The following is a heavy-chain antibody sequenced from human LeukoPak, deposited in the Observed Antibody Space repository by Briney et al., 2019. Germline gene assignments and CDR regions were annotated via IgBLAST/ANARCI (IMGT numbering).Heavy chain of an antibody. CDR2: IYYSGST. V-gene: IGHV4-59*11. D-gene: IGHD3-10*01. CDR3: ARARYYGSGSYLPFDY. CDR1: GGSISSHY. J-gene: IGHJ4*02. Sequence: SETLSLTCTVSGGSISSHYWSWLRQRPGKGLEWLGYIYYSGSTNYNPSLKSRVTISVDTSKNQFSLKLSSVTAADTAVYYCARARYYGSGSYLPFDYWGQGTLVTVSS.